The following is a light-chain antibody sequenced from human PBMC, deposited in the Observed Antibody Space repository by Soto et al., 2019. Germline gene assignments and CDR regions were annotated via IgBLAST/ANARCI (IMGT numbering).Light chain of an antibody. J-gene: IGLJ1*01. CDR2: HFD. CDR3: GAWDDRLNGYV. Sequence: QSVLTQPPSASGTPGQRVTISCSGSSSNIGSNTLNWYQQLPGTAPKLLIYHFDQRPSGVPDRFSGSRSGTSASLAISGLQSEDEADYYCGAWDDRLNGYVFGSGTKLTVL. V-gene: IGLV1-44*01. CDR1: SSNIGSNT.